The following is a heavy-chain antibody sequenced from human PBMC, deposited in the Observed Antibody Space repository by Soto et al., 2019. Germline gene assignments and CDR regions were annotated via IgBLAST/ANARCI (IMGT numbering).Heavy chain of an antibody. Sequence: GGSLRLSCTASGFTFSTYSMNWVRQAPGKGLEWVSFISGSRSTGDYTRDYADSVKGRFSISRDNAKNSLFLQMDSLRAEDTAVYYCARLDYGDIYYYHMDAWGKGTTVTVSS. CDR2: ISGSRSTGDYTR. CDR1: GFTFSTYS. V-gene: IGHV3-48*01. CDR3: ARLDYGDIYYYHMDA. D-gene: IGHD4-17*01. J-gene: IGHJ6*03.